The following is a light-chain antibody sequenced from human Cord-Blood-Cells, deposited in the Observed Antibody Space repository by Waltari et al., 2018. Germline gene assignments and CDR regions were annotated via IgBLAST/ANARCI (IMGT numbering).Light chain of an antibody. CDR2: RDS. CDR1: NIGSKN. J-gene: IGLJ2*01. V-gene: IGLV3-9*01. Sequence: SYELTQPLPVSVALGQTARITCGGNNIGSKNVHWYQQKQGQAPVLVIYRDSNRPSGIPERFSGSNSGNTATLTISRAQAGDEADYYCQVWDSSVVFGGGTKLTVL. CDR3: QVWDSSVV.